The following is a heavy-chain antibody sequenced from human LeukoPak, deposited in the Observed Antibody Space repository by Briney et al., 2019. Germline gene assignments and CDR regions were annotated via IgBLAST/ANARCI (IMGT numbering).Heavy chain of an antibody. CDR3: ARGGSGYYDY. D-gene: IGHD3-3*01. Sequence: GGPLRLSCAASGFTFSSYSMNWVRQAPGKGLEWVSSISSSSSYIYYADSVKGRFTISRDNAKNSLYLQMNSLRAEDTAVYYCARGGSGYYDYWGQGTLVTVSS. V-gene: IGHV3-21*01. CDR2: ISSSSSYI. J-gene: IGHJ4*02. CDR1: GFTFSSYS.